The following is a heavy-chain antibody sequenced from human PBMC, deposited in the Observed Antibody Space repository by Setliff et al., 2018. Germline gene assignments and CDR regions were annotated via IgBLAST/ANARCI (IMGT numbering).Heavy chain of an antibody. J-gene: IGHJ4*02. CDR1: RGSISSSGYY. Sequence: PSETLSLTCTVSRGSISSSGYYWVWIRQPPGKGLEWIGSIYSGGNTYNNASLKTLVTISVDTSKNQFSLKVRSVTAADTAVYYCARQYCSGGTCYFDYWGQGTLVTVSS. D-gene: IGHD2-15*01. V-gene: IGHV4-39*07. CDR2: IYSGGNT. CDR3: ARQYCSGGTCYFDY.